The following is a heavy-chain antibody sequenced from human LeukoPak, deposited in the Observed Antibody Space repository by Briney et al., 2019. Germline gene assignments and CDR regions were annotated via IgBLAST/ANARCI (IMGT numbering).Heavy chain of an antibody. CDR1: GFTFNNYA. CDR3: GKEGRGMGAATIDY. CDR2: IGSGSTTI. V-gene: IGHV3-48*01. D-gene: IGHD1-26*01. Sequence: GGSLRISCAASGFTFNNYAMSWVRQAPGKGLEWVSYIGSGSTTIYYADSVKGRFTVSREDAKNSLYLRMNSLRAEDTAVYYCGKEGRGMGAATIDYWGQGTLVTVSS. J-gene: IGHJ4*02.